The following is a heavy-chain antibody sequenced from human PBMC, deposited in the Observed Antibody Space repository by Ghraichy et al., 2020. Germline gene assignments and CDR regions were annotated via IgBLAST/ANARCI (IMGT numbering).Heavy chain of an antibody. CDR1: GGSISSYY. J-gene: IGHJ3*02. Sequence: GSLRLSCTVSGGSISSYYWSWIRQPPGKGLEWIGYIYYSGSTNYNPSLKSRVTISVDTSKNQFSLKLSSVTAADTAVYYCASGYCTGGVCSTDAFDIWGQGTMVTVSS. V-gene: IGHV4-59*01. CDR3: ASGYCTGGVCSTDAFDI. CDR2: IYYSGST. D-gene: IGHD2-8*02.